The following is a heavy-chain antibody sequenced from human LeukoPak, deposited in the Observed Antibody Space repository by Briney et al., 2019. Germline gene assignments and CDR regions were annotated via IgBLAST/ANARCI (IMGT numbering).Heavy chain of an antibody. CDR3: ARDPLAWYYYDSSGPYAFDI. CDR2: IRYDGSNK. J-gene: IGHJ3*02. Sequence: GGSLRLSCAASGFTFSSYGMHWVRQAPGKGLEWVAFIRYDGSNKYYADSVKGRFTISRDNSKNTLYLQMNSLRAEDTAVYYCARDPLAWYYYDSSGPYAFDIWGQGTMVTVSS. CDR1: GFTFSSYG. V-gene: IGHV3-30*02. D-gene: IGHD3-22*01.